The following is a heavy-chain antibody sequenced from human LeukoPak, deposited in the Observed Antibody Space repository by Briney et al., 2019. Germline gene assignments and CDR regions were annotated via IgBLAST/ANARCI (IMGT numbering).Heavy chain of an antibody. J-gene: IGHJ3*02. D-gene: IGHD2-15*01. Sequence: PSETLSLTCTVSGGSISSYYWSWIRQPAGKGLEWIGRIYTSGSTNYNPSLKSRVTMSVDTSKNQFSLKLSSVTAADTAVYYCARDTYCGGGSCYSYAFDIWGQGTMVTVSS. CDR2: IYTSGST. CDR1: GGSISSYY. CDR3: ARDTYCGGGSCYSYAFDI. V-gene: IGHV4-4*07.